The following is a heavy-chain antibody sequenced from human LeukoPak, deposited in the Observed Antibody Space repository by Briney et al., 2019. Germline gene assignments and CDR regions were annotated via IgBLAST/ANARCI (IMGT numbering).Heavy chain of an antibody. J-gene: IGHJ4*02. V-gene: IGHV1-3*01. CDR3: ARDDCGDTCYPGGY. D-gene: IGHD2-21*01. Sequence: GASVKVSCKASGYIFTKYVVHWVRQAPGQRPEWMGWIKAGNGDTKYSQNFQDRLTITRDTSASTVYMGLSSLTSEDTALYYCARDDCGDTCYPGGYWGQGTLVTVSS. CDR2: IKAGNGDT. CDR1: GYIFTKYV.